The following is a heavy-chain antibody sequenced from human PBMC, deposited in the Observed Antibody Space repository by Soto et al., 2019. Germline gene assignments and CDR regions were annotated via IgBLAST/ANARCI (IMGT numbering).Heavy chain of an antibody. D-gene: IGHD2-2*01. J-gene: IGHJ6*02. V-gene: IGHV5-10-1*01. CDR3: ARLGGSSPPRGAETQRYYYYYYGMDV. CDR1: GYSFTSYW. CDR2: IDPSDSYT. Sequence: PGESVKISSKGSGYSFTSYWISWVRHMPGKGLEWMGRIDPSDSYTNYSPSFQGHVTISADKSISTAYLQWSSLKASDTAMYDCARLGGSSPPRGAETQRYYYYYYGMDVWGQGTTVT.